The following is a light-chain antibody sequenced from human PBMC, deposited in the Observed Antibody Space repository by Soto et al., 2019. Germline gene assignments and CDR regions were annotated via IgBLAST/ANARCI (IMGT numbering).Light chain of an antibody. Sequence: QSVLTQPPSASGTPGQRVTISCSGSSSNLGSNTVNWYQQLPGTAPKLLIYSNNQRPSGVPDRFSGSKAGTSASLAISGLHSEDEADYYCAAWDDSLNGYVCGNGTKGTAL. CDR3: AAWDDSLNGYV. J-gene: IGLJ1*01. CDR2: SNN. CDR1: SSNLGSNT. V-gene: IGLV1-44*01.